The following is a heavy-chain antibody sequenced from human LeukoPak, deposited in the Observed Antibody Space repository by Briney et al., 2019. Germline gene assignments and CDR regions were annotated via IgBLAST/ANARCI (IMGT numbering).Heavy chain of an antibody. V-gene: IGHV1-46*01. D-gene: IGHD5-12*01. CDR3: ARATATGYSHGYGY. Sequence: GAPVKVSCKASGYTFTSYYMYWVRQAPGQGLEWMGIIKPRDGRTIYAQKFQGRVTMTRDTSTSTVYMELSGLRSEDTAVYYCARATATGYSHGYGYWGQGTLVTVSS. CDR2: IKPRDGRT. CDR1: GYTFTSYY. J-gene: IGHJ4*02.